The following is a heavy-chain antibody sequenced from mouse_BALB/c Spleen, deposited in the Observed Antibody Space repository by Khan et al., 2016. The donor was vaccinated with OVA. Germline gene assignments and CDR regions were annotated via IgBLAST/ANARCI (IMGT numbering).Heavy chain of an antibody. CDR3: GKDGAYYRNDGWFAY. CDR2: INPNNGYT. D-gene: IGHD2-14*01. CDR1: GYTFTSYT. Sequence: QVRLQQSGAELARPGASVKMSCKASGYTFTSYTIHWIKLRPGQGLEWIGYINPNNGYTNYNQTFKDKATLTADKSSTTVYMQLSSLTSYEYAVNNCGKDGAYYRNDGWFAYWGQGTLVTVSA. J-gene: IGHJ3*01. V-gene: IGHV1-4*01.